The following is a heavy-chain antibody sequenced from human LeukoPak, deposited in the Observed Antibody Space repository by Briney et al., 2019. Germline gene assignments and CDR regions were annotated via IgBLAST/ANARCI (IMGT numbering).Heavy chain of an antibody. D-gene: IGHD5-18*01. CDR2: ISWNSGSI. J-gene: IGHJ4*02. V-gene: IGHV3-9*01. CDR3: AKDGYSYGFLFNY. Sequence: GGSLRLSCAASGFTFSSYAMHWVRQAPGKGLEWVSGISWNSGSIGYADSVKGRFTISRDNAKNSLYLQMNSLRAEDTALYYCAKDGYSYGFLFNYWGQGTLVTVSS. CDR1: GFTFSSYA.